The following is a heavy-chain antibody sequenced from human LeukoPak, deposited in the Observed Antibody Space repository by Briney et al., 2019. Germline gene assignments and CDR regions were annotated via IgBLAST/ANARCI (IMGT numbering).Heavy chain of an antibody. CDR2: ISYDGSNK. Sequence: GGSLRLSCAASGFTFSSYAMHWVRQAPGKGLEWVAVISYDGSNKYYADSVRGRFTISRDNSKNTLYLQMNSLRAEDTAVYYCARDLMITFGGVIAGFDYWGQGTLVTVSS. CDR3: ARDLMITFGGVIAGFDY. CDR1: GFTFSSYA. J-gene: IGHJ4*02. D-gene: IGHD3-16*02. V-gene: IGHV3-30-3*01.